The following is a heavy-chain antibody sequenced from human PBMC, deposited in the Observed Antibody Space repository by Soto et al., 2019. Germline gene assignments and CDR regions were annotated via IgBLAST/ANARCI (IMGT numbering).Heavy chain of an antibody. CDR1: GGTFSTYA. V-gene: IGHV1-69*05. Sequence: QVQLVQSGAEVKKPESSVKVSCKAPGGTFSTYAIGWVRQAPGQGLEWMGGIIPMFGTANYAQRFQDRVTXTXNESTNTVYMELSSLRSEDTAVYFCASGIQLWLRRINNGYSGWGQGTLVTVSS. D-gene: IGHD5-18*01. CDR3: ASGIQLWLRRINNGYSG. CDR2: IIPMFGTA. J-gene: IGHJ4*02.